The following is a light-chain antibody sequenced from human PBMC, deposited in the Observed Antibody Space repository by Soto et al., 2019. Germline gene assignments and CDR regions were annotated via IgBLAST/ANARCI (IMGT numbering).Light chain of an antibody. Sequence: DIQMTQSPSSLSASVGDRVTITCQASQDLTNYLNWYQQKPGKTPKLLIYDASNLQTEVPSRFSGSGSGTDFTFTISRLQPEDIATYYCQQYDNLPPLFGQGTKLEIK. V-gene: IGKV1-33*01. CDR2: DAS. CDR1: QDLTNY. CDR3: QQYDNLPPL. J-gene: IGKJ2*01.